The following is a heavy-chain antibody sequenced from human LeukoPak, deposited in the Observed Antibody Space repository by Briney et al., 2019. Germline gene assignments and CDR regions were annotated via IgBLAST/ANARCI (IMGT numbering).Heavy chain of an antibody. V-gene: IGHV3-30*02. CDR1: GFTFSSYG. CDR2: IRYDGSNK. Sequence: AGGSLRLSCAASGFTFSSYGMHWVRQAPGKGLEWVAFIRYDGSNKYYADSVKGRFTISRDNAKNSLYLQVNSLRAEDTAAYYCARGSRLGVVGRGAFDIWGQGTVVTVSS. J-gene: IGHJ3*02. CDR3: ARGSRLGVVGRGAFDI. D-gene: IGHD3-3*01.